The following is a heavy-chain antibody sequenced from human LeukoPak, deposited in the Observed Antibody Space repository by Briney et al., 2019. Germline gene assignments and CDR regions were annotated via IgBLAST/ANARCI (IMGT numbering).Heavy chain of an antibody. Sequence: SETLSLTCTVSGGSISSGSYYWSWIRQPAGKGLEWIGHIYTSGSTNYNPSLKSRVTISVDTSKKQLSLKLSSVTAADTAVYYCARVYYSSSYDYWYFDLWGRGTLVTVSS. CDR2: IYTSGST. CDR3: ARVYYSSSYDYWYFDL. V-gene: IGHV4-61*09. CDR1: GGSISSGSYY. D-gene: IGHD6-13*01. J-gene: IGHJ2*01.